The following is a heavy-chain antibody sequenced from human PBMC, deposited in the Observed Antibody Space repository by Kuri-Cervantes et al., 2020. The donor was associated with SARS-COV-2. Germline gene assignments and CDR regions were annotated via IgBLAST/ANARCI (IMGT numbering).Heavy chain of an antibody. V-gene: IGHV3-21*01. Sequence: GESLKISCAASGFTFSSYSMNWVRQAPGKGLEWVSSISSSSYIYYADSVKGRFTISRDNAKNSLYLQMNSLRAEDTAVYYCARSREPYCSSTSCQTIYYYYYMDVWGKGTTVTVSS. CDR2: ISSSSYI. D-gene: IGHD2-2*01. CDR3: ARSREPYCSSTSCQTIYYYYYMDV. CDR1: GFTFSSYS. J-gene: IGHJ6*03.